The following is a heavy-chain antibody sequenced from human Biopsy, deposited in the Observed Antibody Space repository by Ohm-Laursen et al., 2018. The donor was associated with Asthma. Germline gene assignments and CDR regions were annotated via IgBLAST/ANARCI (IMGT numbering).Heavy chain of an antibody. CDR1: GFTFSSYG. CDR2: ISGSGDST. Sequence: SLRLFCAASGFTFSSYGMHWVRQAPGKGLEWVSAISGSGDSTYYADSVKGRLTISRDKSKNTLYMQMNSLRAEDTAVYYCAKRGSYFDYWGQGTLVTVSS. V-gene: IGHV3-23*01. CDR3: AKRGSYFDY. D-gene: IGHD1-26*01. J-gene: IGHJ4*02.